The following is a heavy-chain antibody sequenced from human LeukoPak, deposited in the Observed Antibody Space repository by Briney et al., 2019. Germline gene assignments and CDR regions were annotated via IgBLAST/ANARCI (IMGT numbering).Heavy chain of an antibody. V-gene: IGHV4-59*12. D-gene: IGHD6-19*01. J-gene: IGHJ4*02. CDR2: IYYSGST. CDR1: GGSINRYY. CDR3: ARDNPPQYNSGWFAY. Sequence: SETLSLTCSVSGGSINRYYWSWIRQPPGKGLEWIGYIYYSGSTNYNPSLKSRVIISVDTSESQFSPKLSSVTAADTAVYYCARDNPPQYNSGWFAYWGQGTLVTVSS.